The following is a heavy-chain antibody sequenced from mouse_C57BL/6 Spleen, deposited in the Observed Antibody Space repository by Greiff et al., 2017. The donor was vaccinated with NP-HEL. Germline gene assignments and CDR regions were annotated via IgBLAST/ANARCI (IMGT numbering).Heavy chain of an antibody. CDR2: ISYDGSN. CDR3: AREDYGSNY. CDR1: GYSITSGYY. D-gene: IGHD1-1*01. Sequence: EVHLVESGPGLVKPSQSLSLTCSVTGYSITSGYYWNWIRQFPGNKLEWMGYISYDGSNNYNPSLKNRIPITRDTSKNQFFLKLNSVTTEDTATYYCAREDYGSNYWGQGTTLTVSS. V-gene: IGHV3-6*01. J-gene: IGHJ2*01.